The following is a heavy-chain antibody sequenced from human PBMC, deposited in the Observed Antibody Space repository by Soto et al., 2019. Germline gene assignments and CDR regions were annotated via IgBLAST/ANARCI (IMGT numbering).Heavy chain of an antibody. CDR1: GGSISSGGYY. V-gene: IGHV4-31*03. Sequence: PSETLSLTCTGSGGSISSGGYYWSWIRQHPGKGLEWIGYIYYSGSTYYNPSLKSRVTISVDTSKNQFSLKLSSVTAADTAVYYCARTVVEYQLRRFDPWGQGTLVTVSS. CDR2: IYYSGST. D-gene: IGHD2-2*01. CDR3: ARTVVEYQLRRFDP. J-gene: IGHJ5*02.